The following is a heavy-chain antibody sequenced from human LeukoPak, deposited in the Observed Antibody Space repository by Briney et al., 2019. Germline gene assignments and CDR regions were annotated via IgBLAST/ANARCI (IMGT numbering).Heavy chain of an antibody. CDR2: IWYDGSNK. J-gene: IGHJ4*02. Sequence: GGSLRLSCAASGFTFSSYGMHWVRRAPGKGLEWVAVIWYDGSNKYYADSVKGRFTISRDNSKNTLYLQMNSLRAEDTAAYYCARETHYYDSSGYSLGTYFDYWGQGTLVTVSS. CDR3: ARETHYYDSSGYSLGTYFDY. V-gene: IGHV3-33*01. CDR1: GFTFSSYG. D-gene: IGHD3-22*01.